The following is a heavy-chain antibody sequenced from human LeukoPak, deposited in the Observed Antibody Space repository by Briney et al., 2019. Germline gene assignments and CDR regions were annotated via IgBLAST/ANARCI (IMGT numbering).Heavy chain of an antibody. J-gene: IGHJ6*02. CDR2: IYYSGST. Sequence: SETLSLTCTVSGGFISSSSYYWGWIRQPPGKGLEWIGSIYYSGSTYYNPSLKSRVTISVDTSKNQFSLKLSSVTAADTAVYYCAKSSSGWYDYYYGMDVWGQGTTVTVSS. CDR3: AKSSSGWYDYYYGMDV. V-gene: IGHV4-39*01. D-gene: IGHD6-19*01. CDR1: GGFISSSSYY.